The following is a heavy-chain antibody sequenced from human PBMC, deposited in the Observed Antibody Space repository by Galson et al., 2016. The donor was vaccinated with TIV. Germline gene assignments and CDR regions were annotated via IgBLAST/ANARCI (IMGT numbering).Heavy chain of an antibody. CDR3: ARDRVVDATYYYYYYGMDV. V-gene: IGHV3-66*02. D-gene: IGHD2-15*01. CDR2: ISDGGKT. CDR1: GLSAKINY. Sequence: SLRLSCAASGLSAKINYMTWVRQAPGKGLEWVSLISDGGKTYYPDSFKGRFTISRDNSKNTLYLQMNSLRLEETAVYYCARDRVVDATYYYYYYGMDVWGQGTAVTVSS. J-gene: IGHJ6*02.